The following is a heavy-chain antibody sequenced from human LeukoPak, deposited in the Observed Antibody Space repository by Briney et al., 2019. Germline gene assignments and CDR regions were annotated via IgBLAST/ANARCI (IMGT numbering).Heavy chain of an antibody. CDR1: GFTFSSFW. V-gene: IGHV3-74*01. D-gene: IGHD6-19*01. J-gene: IGHJ4*02. CDR2: ISSDGSST. CDR3: VRECYISGWD. Sequence: GGSLRLSCAASGFTFSSFWMYWVRQAPGKGLVWVSRISSDGSSTTYADFVKGRFTISRENAKNTLYLQMTSLRAEDTAVYYCVRECYISGWDWGRGTLVTVSS.